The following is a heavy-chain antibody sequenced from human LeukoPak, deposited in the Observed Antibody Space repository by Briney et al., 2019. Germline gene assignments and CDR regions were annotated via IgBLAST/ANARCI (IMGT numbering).Heavy chain of an antibody. CDR2: ISYDGSNK. CDR3: AKLVTMTTVTKGDFDY. J-gene: IGHJ4*02. V-gene: IGHV3-30*18. CDR1: GGTFSSYG. Sequence: SCKASGGTFSSYGMHWVRQAPGKGLEWVAVISYDGSNKYYADSVKGRFTISRDNSKNTLYLQMNSLRAEDTAVYYCAKLVTMTTVTKGDFDYWGQGTLVTVPS. D-gene: IGHD4-17*01.